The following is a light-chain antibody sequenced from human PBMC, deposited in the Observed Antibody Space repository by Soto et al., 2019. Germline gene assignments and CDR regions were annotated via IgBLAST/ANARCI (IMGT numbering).Light chain of an antibody. J-gene: IGLJ2*01. CDR3: SSYAGSNNLV. V-gene: IGLV2-8*01. CDR2: EVS. Sequence: QSALTQPPSASGSPGQSVTISCTGTSSDVGGYNYVSWYQQHPGTAPKLMIYEVSKRASGVPDRFSGYKSGNTASLTVSGLQAEDEADYYCSSYAGSNNLVFGGGTKLTVL. CDR1: SSDVGGYNY.